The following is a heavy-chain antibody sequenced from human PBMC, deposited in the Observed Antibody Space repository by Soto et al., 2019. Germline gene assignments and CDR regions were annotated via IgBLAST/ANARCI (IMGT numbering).Heavy chain of an antibody. V-gene: IGHV3-23*01. CDR3: AKDRGKAVVNRDAFDI. CDR1: GFTFSTYA. J-gene: IGHJ3*02. D-gene: IGHD2-15*01. CDR2: IRGSGGST. Sequence: GGSLRLSCAASGFTFSTYAMAWVRQAPGKGLEWVSAIRGSGGSTYYADSVKGRFTISRDNSQSTLYLQMNTLRAEDTAVYYCAKDRGKAVVNRDAFDIWGQGTMVTVSS.